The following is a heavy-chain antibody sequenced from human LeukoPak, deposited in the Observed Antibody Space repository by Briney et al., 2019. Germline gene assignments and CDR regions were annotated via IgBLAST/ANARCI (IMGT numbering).Heavy chain of an antibody. CDR1: GYTFTSYG. Sequence: ASVKVSCKASGYTFTSYGISWVRQAPGQGLEWMGWINPNSGGTNYAQKFQGRVTMTRDTSISTAYMELSRLRSDDTAVYYCGLGIPMIDYWGQGTLVTVSS. CDR3: GLGIPMIDY. V-gene: IGHV1-2*02. J-gene: IGHJ4*02. D-gene: IGHD3-22*01. CDR2: INPNSGGT.